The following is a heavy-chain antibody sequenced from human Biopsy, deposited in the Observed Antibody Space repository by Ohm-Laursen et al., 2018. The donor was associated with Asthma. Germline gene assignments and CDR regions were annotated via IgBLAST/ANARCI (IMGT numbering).Heavy chain of an antibody. V-gene: IGHV3-30*03. CDR2: VSSDGHNK. D-gene: IGHD3-22*01. CDR3: ARQSGQDYGDSSGIDI. CDR1: GFVFSQCG. Sequence: SLRLSCTASGFVFSQCGMTWVRQGPGKGLEWVALVSSDGHNKYYEDSVKGRFTISRDNSRNRLYLQFNRLTVEDSAVYFCARQSGQDYGDSSGIDIWGRGTKVAVSS. J-gene: IGHJ3*02.